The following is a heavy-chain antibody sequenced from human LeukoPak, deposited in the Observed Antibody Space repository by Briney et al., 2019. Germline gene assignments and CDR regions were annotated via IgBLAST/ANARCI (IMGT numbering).Heavy chain of an antibody. D-gene: IGHD3-10*01. CDR1: GFTFSSYA. CDR3: AKDEGPGYYGSGSYYYFDY. Sequence: PGGSLRLSCAASGFTFSSYAMSWVRQAPGKGLEWVSAISGSGGSTYYADSVKGRFTISRDNSKNTLYLQMNSLRAEDTAVYYCAKDEGPGYYGSGSYYYFDYWGQGTLVTVSS. V-gene: IGHV3-23*01. J-gene: IGHJ4*02. CDR2: ISGSGGST.